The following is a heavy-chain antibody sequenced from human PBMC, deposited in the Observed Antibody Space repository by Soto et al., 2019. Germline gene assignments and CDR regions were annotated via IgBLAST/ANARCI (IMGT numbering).Heavy chain of an antibody. J-gene: IGHJ5*02. V-gene: IGHV3-21*01. CDR1: GFTFDDYA. Sequence: GGSLILSFAASGFTFDDYAMHWVRQVPGKGLEWVSTTSSNSANIYYTDSLRGRFTISRDNAKNSLHLQMNSLRAEDTAVYYCTRDASRDSSARGWFDPWGPGTLVTVSS. CDR3: TRDASRDSSARGWFDP. D-gene: IGHD6-13*01. CDR2: TSSNSANI.